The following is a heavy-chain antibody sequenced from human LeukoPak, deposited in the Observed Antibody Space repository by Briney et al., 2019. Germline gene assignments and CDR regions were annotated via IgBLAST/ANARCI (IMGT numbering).Heavy chain of an antibody. J-gene: IGHJ3*02. CDR2: IYYSGST. CDR1: GGSISSSSYY. Sequence: SETLSLTCTVSGGSISSSSYYWGWIRQPPGKGLEWIGSIYYSGSTYYNPSLKSRVTISVDTSKNQFSLKLSSVTAADTAVYYCASSIRKRWLQLDAFDIWGQGTMVTVSS. D-gene: IGHD5-24*01. V-gene: IGHV4-39*01. CDR3: ASSIRKRWLQLDAFDI.